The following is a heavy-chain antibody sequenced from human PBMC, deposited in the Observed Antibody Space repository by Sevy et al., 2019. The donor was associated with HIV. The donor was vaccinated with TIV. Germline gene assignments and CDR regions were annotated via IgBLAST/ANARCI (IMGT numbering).Heavy chain of an antibody. CDR3: ARAGHSYGLFDY. J-gene: IGHJ4*02. CDR2: MCHTGIT. CDR1: GGSISSYC. V-gene: IGHV4-59*13. D-gene: IGHD5-18*01. Sequence: SETLSLTCTVSGGSISSYCCNWIRQSPGKGLEWIGYMCHTGITNYNPSLKSRVTISLDPSRNQFSLRLSSVTAADTAVYYCARAGHSYGLFDYWGQGTLVTVSS.